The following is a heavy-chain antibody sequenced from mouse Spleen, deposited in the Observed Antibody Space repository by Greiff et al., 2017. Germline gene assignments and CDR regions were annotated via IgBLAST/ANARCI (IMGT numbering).Heavy chain of an antibody. Sequence: DVHLVESGGGLVQPGGSLSLSCAASGFTFTDYYMSWVRQPPGKALEWLGFIRNKANGYTTEYSASVKGRFTISRDNSQSILYLQMNALRAEDSATYYCARYMILSAMDYWGQGTSVTVSS. CDR3: ARYMILSAMDY. CDR1: GFTFTDYY. V-gene: IGHV7-3*01. J-gene: IGHJ4*01. CDR2: IRNKANGYTT.